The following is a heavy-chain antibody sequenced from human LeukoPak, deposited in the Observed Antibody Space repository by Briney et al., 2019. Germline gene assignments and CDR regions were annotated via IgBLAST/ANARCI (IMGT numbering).Heavy chain of an antibody. V-gene: IGHV1-69*13. CDR2: IIPILGTA. CDR1: GGTFSSYA. D-gene: IGHD6-13*01. CDR3: ARNAGSSWYYFDF. J-gene: IGHJ4*02. Sequence: SVKVSCKASGGTFSSYAFSWVRQAPGQGLEWMGGIIPILGTAKYAQKFQGRVTITADESTTTVYMELISLRSDDTAVFYCARNAGSSWYYFDFWGQGTLVTVSP.